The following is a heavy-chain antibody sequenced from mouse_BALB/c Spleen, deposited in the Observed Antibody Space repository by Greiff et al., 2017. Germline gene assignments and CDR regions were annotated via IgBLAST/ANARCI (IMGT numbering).Heavy chain of an antibody. CDR3: AGTGPFAY. V-gene: IGHV1-9*01. CDR1: GYTFSSYW. J-gene: IGHJ3*01. D-gene: IGHD4-1*01. Sequence: QVQLQQSGAELMKPGASVKISCKATGYTFSSYWIEWVKQRPGHGLEWIGEILPGSGSTNYNEKFKGKATFTADTSSNTAYMQLSSLTSEDSAVYYCAGTGPFAYWGQGTLVTVSA. CDR2: ILPGSGST.